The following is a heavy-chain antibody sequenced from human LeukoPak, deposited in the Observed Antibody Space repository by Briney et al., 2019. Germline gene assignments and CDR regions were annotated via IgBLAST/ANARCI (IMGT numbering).Heavy chain of an antibody. D-gene: IGHD3-22*01. CDR2: MSSSSSTI. J-gene: IGHJ4*02. CDR3: ARDRHKYSYDSGGYPPY. CDR1: GFTFSSYS. V-gene: IGHV3-48*01. Sequence: GGSLRLSCAASGFTFSSYSMLWVRQAPGKGLEWVSYMSSSSSTIYYADSVKGRFTISRDNAKNSLYLQMNTLRAEDTAVYYCARDRHKYSYDSGGYPPYWGQGTLVTVSS.